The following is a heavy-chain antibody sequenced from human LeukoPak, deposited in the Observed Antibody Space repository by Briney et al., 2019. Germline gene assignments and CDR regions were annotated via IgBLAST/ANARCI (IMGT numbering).Heavy chain of an antibody. Sequence: GESLRISCKGSGYSFTSYWISWVRQMPGKGLEWMGRIDPSGSYTNYSPSFQGHVTISADKSISTAYLQWSSLKASDTAMYYCARPSGYGDYDYGMDVWGKGTTVTVSS. V-gene: IGHV5-10-1*01. CDR2: IDPSGSYT. CDR1: GYSFTSYW. CDR3: ARPSGYGDYDYGMDV. J-gene: IGHJ6*04. D-gene: IGHD4-17*01.